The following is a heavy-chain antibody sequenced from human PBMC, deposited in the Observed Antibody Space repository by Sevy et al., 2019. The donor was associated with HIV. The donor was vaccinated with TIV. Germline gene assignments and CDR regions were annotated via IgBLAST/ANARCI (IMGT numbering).Heavy chain of an antibody. J-gene: IGHJ4*02. CDR1: GFTFSSYR. D-gene: IGHD2-8*01. CDR2: FSFGCGRI. V-gene: IGHV3-23*01. Sequence: GGSLRLSCAASGFTFSSYRMTWVRQAPGKGLEWVSTFSFGCGRINYADSVKGRFTISRDDSKNTLFLQMNSLRAEDTATYFCAREGCTQPHDYWGQGTLVTVSS. CDR3: AREGCTQPHDY.